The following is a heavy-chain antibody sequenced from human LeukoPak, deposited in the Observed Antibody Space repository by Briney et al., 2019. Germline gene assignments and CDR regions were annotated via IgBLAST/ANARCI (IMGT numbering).Heavy chain of an antibody. CDR2: IYTSGST. CDR3: ASPPAGYSSSWYGN. V-gene: IGHV4-61*02. Sequence: SETLSLTCTVSGGSISSGSYYWSWLRQPAGMGLEWIVRIYTSGSTNYNPSLKSRVTISVDTSKNQFSLKLSSVTAADTAVYYCASPPAGYSSSWYGNWGQGTLVTVSS. CDR1: GGSISSGSYY. D-gene: IGHD6-13*01. J-gene: IGHJ4*02.